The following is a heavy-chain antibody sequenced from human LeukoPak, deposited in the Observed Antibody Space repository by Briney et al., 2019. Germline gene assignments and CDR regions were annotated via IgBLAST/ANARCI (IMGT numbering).Heavy chain of an antibody. CDR2: ISYDGSNK. CDR3: AKDLLDYYYYSSGYPNFDY. D-gene: IGHD3-22*01. V-gene: IGHV3-30*18. CDR1: GFTFSSYS. J-gene: IGHJ4*02. Sequence: PGGSLRLSCAASGFTFSSYSMNWVRQAPGKGLEWVAVISYDGSNKYYADSVKGRFTISRDNSKNTLYLQVNSLRAEDTAVYYCAKDLLDYYYYSSGYPNFDYWGQGTLVTVSS.